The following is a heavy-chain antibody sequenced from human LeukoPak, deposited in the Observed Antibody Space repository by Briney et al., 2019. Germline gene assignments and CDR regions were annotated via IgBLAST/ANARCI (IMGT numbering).Heavy chain of an antibody. CDR2: ISSSGSTI. J-gene: IGHJ6*04. V-gene: IGHV3-48*04. CDR1: GFTFSSYG. Sequence: GGSLRLSCAASGFTFSSYGMHWFRQAPGKGLEWVSYISSSGSTIYYADSVKGRFTISRDNAKNLLYLQMNSLRAEDTAVYYCAELGITMIGGVWGKGTTVTISS. CDR3: AELGITMIGGV. D-gene: IGHD3-10*02.